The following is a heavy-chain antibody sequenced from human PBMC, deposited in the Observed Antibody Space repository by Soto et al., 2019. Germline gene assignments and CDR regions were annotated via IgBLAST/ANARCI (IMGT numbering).Heavy chain of an antibody. V-gene: IGHV1-18*04. D-gene: IGHD3-3*01. J-gene: IGHJ4*02. CDR2: ISAYNGNT. Sequence: ASVNVSCKSSGYTFTSYGISWVRQAPGQGLEWMGWISAYNGNTNYAQKLQGRVTMTTDTSTSTAYMELRSLRSDDTAVYYCARGRGVVIITPDYFDYWGQGTLVTVSS. CDR1: GYTFTSYG. CDR3: ARGRGVVIITPDYFDY.